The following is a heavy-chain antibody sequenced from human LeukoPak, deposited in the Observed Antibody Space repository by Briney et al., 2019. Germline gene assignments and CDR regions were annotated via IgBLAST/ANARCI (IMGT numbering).Heavy chain of an antibody. CDR1: GFTFSSYS. CDR3: ARDAHIVRGVNPLDY. J-gene: IGHJ4*02. Sequence: PGGSLRLSCAASGFTFSSYSMIWVRQAPGKGLEWISYVSYSSSTIYYADSVKGRFTISRDNAKNSLYLQMNSLRDEDTAVYYCARDAHIVRGVNPLDYWGQGTLVTVSS. V-gene: IGHV3-48*02. CDR2: VSYSSSTI. D-gene: IGHD3-10*01.